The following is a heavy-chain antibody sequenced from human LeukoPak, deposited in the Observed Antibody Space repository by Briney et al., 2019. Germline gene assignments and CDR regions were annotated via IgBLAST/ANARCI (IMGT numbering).Heavy chain of an antibody. V-gene: IGHV3-33*08. D-gene: IGHD6-13*01. CDR3: ARDRYSDY. CDR1: GFIFNNYA. CDR2: IWYDGSNK. J-gene: IGHJ4*02. Sequence: GGSLRLSCAGSGFIFNNYAMHWVRQAPGKGLEWVAVIWYDGSNKYYADSVKGRFTISRDNSKNTLYLQMNSLRAEDTAVYYCARDRYSDYWGQGTLVTVSS.